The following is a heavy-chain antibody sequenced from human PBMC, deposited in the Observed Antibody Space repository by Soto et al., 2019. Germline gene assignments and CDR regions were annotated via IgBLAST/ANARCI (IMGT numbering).Heavy chain of an antibody. CDR1: EGKIGSISGH. J-gene: IGHJ6*02. V-gene: IGHV4-39*01. Sequence: TVVEGKIGSISGHRGINKKPPGKGLEWIGSIFYSGTTYYTPSLKSRVTISVDTSKNQFSLKLSSVTAADTAVYYCACIFSRGYSYGFYYFGMGVWAQQTTLT. D-gene: IGHD5-18*01. CDR3: ACIFSRGYSYGFYYFGMGV. CDR2: IFYSGTT.